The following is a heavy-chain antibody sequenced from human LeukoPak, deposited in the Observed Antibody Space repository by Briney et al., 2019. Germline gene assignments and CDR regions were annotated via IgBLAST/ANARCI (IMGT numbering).Heavy chain of an antibody. CDR2: IYSNT. V-gene: IGHV3-66*01. CDR1: GFTVNSNY. Sequence: GGSPRLSCAASGFTVNSNYMTWVRQAPGKGLEWVSSIYSNTYYVDSVKGRFTISRDNSENTPYLQMDSLRVEDTAVYYCARRGDGGRAFDIWGQGTMVTVSS. CDR3: ARRGDGGRAFDI. J-gene: IGHJ3*02. D-gene: IGHD2-21*02.